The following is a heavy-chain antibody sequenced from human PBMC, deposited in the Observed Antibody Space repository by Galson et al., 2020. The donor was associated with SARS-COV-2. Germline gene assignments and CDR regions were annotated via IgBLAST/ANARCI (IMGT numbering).Heavy chain of an antibody. Sequence: SGPTLVKPTQTLTLTCTFSGFSLRTSGVGVAWIRQPPGNALEWLALIYWDDDKRYSPSLKSRLTITKDTSKNQVVLTMTNMDPVDTATYYCAHRSILLSRGYSWGQGTLVTVSS. V-gene: IGHV2-5*02. CDR3: AHRSILLSRGYS. CDR1: GFSLRTSGVG. D-gene: IGHD5-18*01. J-gene: IGHJ4*02. CDR2: IYWDDDK.